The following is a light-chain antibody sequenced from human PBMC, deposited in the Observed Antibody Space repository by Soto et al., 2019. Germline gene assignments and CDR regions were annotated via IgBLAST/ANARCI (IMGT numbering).Light chain of an antibody. J-gene: IGLJ3*02. V-gene: IGLV2-14*01. CDR2: EVS. CDR3: SSFSSSTTVLV. CDR1: NSDIGGYNF. Sequence: QSALTQPASVSGSPGQSLTISCTGSNSDIGGYNFVSWYQQHPAKAPKLMIYEVSNRPSGVSSRFSGAKSGNTASLTISGLQADDEADYYCSSFSSSTTVLVFGGGTKLTVL.